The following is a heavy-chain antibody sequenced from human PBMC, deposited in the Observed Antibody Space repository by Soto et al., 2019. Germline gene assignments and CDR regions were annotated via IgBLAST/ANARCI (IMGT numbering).Heavy chain of an antibody. CDR3: ARPGYPYYYYGMDV. Sequence: PSETLSLTCTVSGGSISSYYWSWIRQPPGKGLEWIGSIYYSGSTYYNPSLKSRVTISVDTSKNQFSLKLSSVTAADTAVYYCARPGYPYYYYGMDVWGQGTTVTVSS. J-gene: IGHJ6*02. D-gene: IGHD2-15*01. CDR1: GGSISSYY. CDR2: IYYSGST. V-gene: IGHV4-59*05.